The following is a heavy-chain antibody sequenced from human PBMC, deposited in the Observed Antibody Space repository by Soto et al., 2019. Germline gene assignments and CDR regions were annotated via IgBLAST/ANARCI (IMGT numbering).Heavy chain of an antibody. V-gene: IGHV3-74*01. CDR2: ISQDGAIA. D-gene: IGHD1-1*01. Sequence: PGGSLRLSCAASGFAFGSYWMHWVRQAPGKGLVCVSRISQDGAIATQADSVKGRFTISRDNAKNTLFLQMNSLRADDTAVYYCLRDQRHWNEFADQWGQGT. CDR1: GFAFGSYW. J-gene: IGHJ4*02. CDR3: LRDQRHWNEFADQ.